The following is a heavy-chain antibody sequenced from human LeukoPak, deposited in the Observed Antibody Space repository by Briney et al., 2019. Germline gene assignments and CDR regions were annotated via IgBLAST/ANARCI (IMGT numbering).Heavy chain of an antibody. J-gene: IGHJ4*02. V-gene: IGHV3-74*01. CDR1: GFTFSDYY. Sequence: GGSLRLSCAASGFTFSDYYMSWIRQAPGKGLVWVSRISSDGSSTTYADSVKGRFTISRDNAKNTLYLQMNSLRAEDTAVYYCGRGGKVEQLVLARWGQGSLVTVSS. CDR2: ISSDGSST. D-gene: IGHD6-13*01. CDR3: GRGGKVEQLVLAR.